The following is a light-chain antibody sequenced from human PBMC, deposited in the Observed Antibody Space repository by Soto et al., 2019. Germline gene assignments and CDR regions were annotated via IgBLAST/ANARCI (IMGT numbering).Light chain of an antibody. J-gene: IGLJ1*01. CDR2: DVS. CDR3: CSYAGSYTYV. V-gene: IGLV2-11*01. CDR1: SSDVGGYNY. Sequence: SVTISCTGTSSDVGGYNYVSWYQQHPGKAPKLMIYDVSKRPSGVPDRFSGSKSGNTTSLTISGLQAEDEADYYCCSYAGSYTYVFGTGTKV.